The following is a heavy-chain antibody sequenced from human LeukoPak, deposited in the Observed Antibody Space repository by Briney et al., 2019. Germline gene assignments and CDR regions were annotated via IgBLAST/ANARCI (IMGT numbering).Heavy chain of an antibody. CDR1: GFTFSSYA. Sequence: GGSLRLSCAASGFTFSSYAMSWVRQAPGKGLEWVSAIYSGGSTYYADSVKGRFTISRDNSKNTLYLQMNSLRAEDTAVYYCASREARDGYPLGYWGQGTLVTVSS. CDR3: ASREARDGYPLGY. J-gene: IGHJ4*02. CDR2: IYSGGST. D-gene: IGHD5-24*01. V-gene: IGHV3-66*01.